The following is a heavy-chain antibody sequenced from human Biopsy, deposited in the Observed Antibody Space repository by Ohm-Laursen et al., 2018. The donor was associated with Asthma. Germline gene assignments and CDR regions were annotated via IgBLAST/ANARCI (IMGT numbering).Heavy chain of an antibody. CDR2: INPNSGAT. CDR3: ARDGPVGAPSDY. D-gene: IGHD1-26*01. Sequence: GASVKVSCNASGYPFIGYHIHWMRQAPGQGLEWMGRINPNSGATNYAQKFQGRVTMTRDTSISTAYMEVSRLRSDDTAVYYCARDGPVGAPSDYWGQGTLVTVSS. CDR1: GYPFIGYH. J-gene: IGHJ4*02. V-gene: IGHV1-2*06.